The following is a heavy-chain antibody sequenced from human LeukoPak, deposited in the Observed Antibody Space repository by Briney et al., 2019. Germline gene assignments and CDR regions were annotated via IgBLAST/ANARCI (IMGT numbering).Heavy chain of an antibody. CDR3: AKVPGTYCSSTSCYDYYFDY. CDR1: GFTFSSYG. D-gene: IGHD2-2*01. J-gene: IGHJ4*02. V-gene: IGHV3-30*18. CDR2: ISYDGSNK. Sequence: GRSLRLSCAASGFTFSSYGMHWVRQAPGKGLEWVAVISYDGSNKYYADSVKGRFTISRGNSKNTLYLQMNSLRAEDTAVYYCAKVPGTYCSSTSCYDYYFDYWGQGTLVTVSS.